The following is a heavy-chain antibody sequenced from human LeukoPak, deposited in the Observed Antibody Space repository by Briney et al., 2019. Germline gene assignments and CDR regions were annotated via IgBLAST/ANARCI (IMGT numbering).Heavy chain of an antibody. CDR2: IWYDGSNK. CDR1: GFTFSNYG. Sequence: QPGRSLRLSWEASGFTFSNYGMHWVRQAPGKGLEWVAVIWYDGSNKYYADSVRGRFTISRDNSKNTLYLQMNSLSAEDTAVYYCAVMGGEHLVLDYWGQGTLVTVSS. V-gene: IGHV3-33*01. D-gene: IGHD6-6*01. J-gene: IGHJ4*02. CDR3: AVMGGEHLVLDY.